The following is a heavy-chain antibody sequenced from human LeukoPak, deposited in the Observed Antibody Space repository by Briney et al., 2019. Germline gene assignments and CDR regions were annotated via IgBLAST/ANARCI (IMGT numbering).Heavy chain of an antibody. D-gene: IGHD3-10*01. J-gene: IGHJ4*02. CDR2: IHPNSGGT. CDR1: GYTFTGYY. V-gene: IGHV1-2*06. CDR3: ARDLWERITMVRGDRNLGAY. Sequence: ASVKVSCKASGYTFTGYYMHWVRQAPGQGLEWMGRIHPNSGGTNYAEKVQGRVTMTRDTSISTAYLELSRLRSDDTAVYYCARDLWERITMVRGDRNLGAYWGQGTLVTVSS.